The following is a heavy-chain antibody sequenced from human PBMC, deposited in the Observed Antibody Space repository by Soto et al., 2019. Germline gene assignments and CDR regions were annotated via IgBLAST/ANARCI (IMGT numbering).Heavy chain of an antibody. CDR1: GGTFSSYA. Sequence: QVQLVQSGAEVKKPGSSVKVSCKASGGTFSSYAISWVRQAPGQGLEWMGGIIPIFGTANYAQKFQGRVTITADKSTRTAYMELSSLRSEDTAVYYWARRMVRGVAADYWGQGTLVTVSS. V-gene: IGHV1-69*06. CDR2: IIPIFGTA. D-gene: IGHD3-10*01. CDR3: ARRMVRGVAADY. J-gene: IGHJ4*02.